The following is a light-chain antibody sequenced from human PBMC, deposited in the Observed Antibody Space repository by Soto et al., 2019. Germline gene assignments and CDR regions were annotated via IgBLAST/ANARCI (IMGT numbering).Light chain of an antibody. Sequence: DIQMTQSPSPLSASVGDRVTITCRASQTIRNYLNWYQQKPGEAPKLLIYAASRLQSGVPSRFSGSGSGTDFTLTINTLQPEDIATYYCHQSYSTPRFGGGTKVDIK. J-gene: IGKJ4*01. CDR1: QTIRNY. CDR3: HQSYSTPR. V-gene: IGKV1-39*01. CDR2: AAS.